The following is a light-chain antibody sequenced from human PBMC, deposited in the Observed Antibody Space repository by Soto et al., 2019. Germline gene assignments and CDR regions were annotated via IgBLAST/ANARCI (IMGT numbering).Light chain of an antibody. CDR2: SAS. J-gene: IGKJ1*01. V-gene: IGKV1-39*01. Sequence: RMPQSPASLPPFLGDTVPIPRRASQTINTYVTSFQQKPGKAPYVRMFSASSLQSGVPSRVSGSASGTDLTLTSSSLLPEDVASYFCQQNYSSPWTCGQGTKVDIK. CDR1: QTINTY. CDR3: QQNYSSPWT.